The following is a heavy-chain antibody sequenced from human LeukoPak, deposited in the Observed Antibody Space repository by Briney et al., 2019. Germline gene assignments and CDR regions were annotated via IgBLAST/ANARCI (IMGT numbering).Heavy chain of an antibody. CDR1: GYSFTSYW. CDR2: IYPGDFDT. CDR3: ARLYGSGREEAYYYYMDV. D-gene: IGHD3-10*01. V-gene: IGHV5-51*01. Sequence: GESLKISCKGSGYSFTSYWIGWVRQMPGKGLEWMGIIYPGDFDTRYSPSFQGQVTISADKSISTAYLQWSSLKASDTAMYYCARLYGSGREEAYYYYMDVWGKGTTVTISS. J-gene: IGHJ6*03.